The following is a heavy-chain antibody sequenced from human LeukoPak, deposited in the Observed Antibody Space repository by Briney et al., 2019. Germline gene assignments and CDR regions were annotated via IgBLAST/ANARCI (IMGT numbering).Heavy chain of an antibody. J-gene: IGHJ4*02. CDR3: AKGSKRFNGSGSSFDY. V-gene: IGHV3-23*01. D-gene: IGHD3-10*01. CDR2: ISGSGGST. CDR1: GFTFSSYA. Sequence: GGSLRLSCAASGFTFSSYAMSWVRQAPGKGLEWVSAISGSGGSTYYADSVKGRFTISRDNSKNTLYLQMNSLRAEDTAVYYCAKGSKRFNGSGSSFDYWGQGTLVTVSS.